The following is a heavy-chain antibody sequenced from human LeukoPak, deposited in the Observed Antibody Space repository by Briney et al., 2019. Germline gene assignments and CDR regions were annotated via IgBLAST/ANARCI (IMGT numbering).Heavy chain of an antibody. Sequence: GASVKVSCKASGYTFTGYYMHWVRQAPGQGLEWMGWINPNSGGANYAQKFQGRVTMTRDTSISTAYMELSRLRSDDTAVYYCARDNCGGDCSFDYWGQGTLVTVSS. J-gene: IGHJ4*02. D-gene: IGHD2-21*02. V-gene: IGHV1-2*02. CDR2: INPNSGGA. CDR1: GYTFTGYY. CDR3: ARDNCGGDCSFDY.